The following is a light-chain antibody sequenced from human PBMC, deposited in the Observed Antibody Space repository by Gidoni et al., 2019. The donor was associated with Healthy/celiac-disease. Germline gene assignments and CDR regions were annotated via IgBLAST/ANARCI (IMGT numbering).Light chain of an antibody. Sequence: SLSASVGDRVTITCQASQDISNYLNWYQQKPGKAPKLLIYDTSNLETGVPSRFSGSGSGTDFTFTISSLQPEDIATYYCQQYDNLPYTFGQGTKLEIK. CDR1: QDISNY. V-gene: IGKV1-33*01. J-gene: IGKJ2*01. CDR3: QQYDNLPYT. CDR2: DTS.